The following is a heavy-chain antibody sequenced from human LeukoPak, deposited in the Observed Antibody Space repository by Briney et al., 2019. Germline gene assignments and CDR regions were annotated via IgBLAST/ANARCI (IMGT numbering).Heavy chain of an antibody. CDR1: GGSFSGYY. CDR2: INHSGST. V-gene: IGHV4-34*01. CDR3: ARERGIATTPFDH. J-gene: IGHJ4*02. Sequence: SETLSLTCAVYGGSFSGYYWSWIRQPPGKGLEWIGEINHSGSTNYNPSLKSRVTISVDTSKNQFSLKLDSVTAADTAVYYCARERGIATTPFDHWGQGSLVTVSS. D-gene: IGHD4-17*01.